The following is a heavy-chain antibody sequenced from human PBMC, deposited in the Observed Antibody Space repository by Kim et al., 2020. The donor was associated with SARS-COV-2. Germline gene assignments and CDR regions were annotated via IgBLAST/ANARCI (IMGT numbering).Heavy chain of an antibody. D-gene: IGHD3-10*01. CDR2: IYSGGST. J-gene: IGHJ6*02. CDR1: GFTVSSNY. CDR3: ARDAITMVRGVIIDGMDV. V-gene: IGHV3-53*01. Sequence: GGSLRLSCAASGFTVSSNYMSWVRQAPGKGLEWVSVIYSGGSTYYADSVKGRFTISRDNSKNTLYLQMNSLRAEDTAVYYCARDAITMVRGVIIDGMDVWGQGTTVTVSS.